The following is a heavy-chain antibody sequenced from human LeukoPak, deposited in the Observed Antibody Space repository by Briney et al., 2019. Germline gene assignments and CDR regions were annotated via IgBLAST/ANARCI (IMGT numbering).Heavy chain of an antibody. CDR3: ARADSSGPYGDV. CDR1: GFTFSSYA. J-gene: IGHJ6*02. Sequence: GGSLRLSCAASGFTFSSYAMHWVRQAPGKGLEYVSAISSNGGSTYYANSVKGRFTISRDNSKNTLYLQMGSLRAEDMAVYYCARADSSGPYGDVWGQGTTVTVSS. CDR2: ISSNGGST. D-gene: IGHD3-22*01. V-gene: IGHV3-64*01.